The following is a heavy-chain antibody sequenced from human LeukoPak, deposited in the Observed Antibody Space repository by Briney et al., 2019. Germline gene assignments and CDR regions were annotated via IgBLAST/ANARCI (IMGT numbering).Heavy chain of an antibody. V-gene: IGHV3-33*01. CDR3: AREAHIAVAGTLDY. Sequence: PGGSLRLSCAASGFTLSSYGMHWVRQAPGKGLEWVAVIWYDGSNKYYADSVKGRFTISRDNSKNTLYLQMNSLRAEDTAVYYCAREAHIAVAGTLDYWGQGTLVTVSS. J-gene: IGHJ4*02. CDR1: GFTLSSYG. D-gene: IGHD6-19*01. CDR2: IWYDGSNK.